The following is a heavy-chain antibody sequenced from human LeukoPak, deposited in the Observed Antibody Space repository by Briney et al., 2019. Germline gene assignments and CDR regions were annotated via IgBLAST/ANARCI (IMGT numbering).Heavy chain of an antibody. CDR1: GFSVSSYY. CDR2: MYTGGGR. D-gene: IGHD2-21*02. J-gene: IGHJ4*02. CDR3: TRGQSYCGADCYSD. Sequence: PGGSLRLSCAASGFSVSSYYMSWVRQPPGKGLEWVSVMYTGGGRYYGDSVKGRFTISRDNSKNTVFLQMNSLRVEDTALYYCTRGQSYCGADCYSDWGQGTPVTVSS. V-gene: IGHV3-66*01.